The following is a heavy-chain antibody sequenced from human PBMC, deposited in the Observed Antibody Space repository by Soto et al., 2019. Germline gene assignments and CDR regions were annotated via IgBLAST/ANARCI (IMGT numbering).Heavy chain of an antibody. V-gene: IGHV1-69*13. CDR2: IIPVFGRP. CDR3: AREGSGYNL. D-gene: IGHD5-12*01. Sequence: GASVKVSCKASGGSFSSFGISWVRQAPGQGLEWMGGIIPVFGRPNYAQRFRGRLTITADESTNTVYLELIDLRSEDTAVYYCAREGSGYNLWGQRNQVAVSS. CDR1: GGSFSSFG. J-gene: IGHJ1*01.